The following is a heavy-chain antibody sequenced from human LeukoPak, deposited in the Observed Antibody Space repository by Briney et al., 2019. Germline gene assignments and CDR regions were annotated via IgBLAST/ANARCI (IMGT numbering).Heavy chain of an antibody. Sequence: GGSLRLSCAASGFTVNSYALTWVRQAPGKGLEWVSTISAYSGSTLYADSVKGRFTISRDNSKNTLYLQMNSLRAEDTAVYYCAKLLCSGGSCYSKYYYYYYGMDVWGQGTTVTVSS. CDR1: GFTVNSYA. D-gene: IGHD2-15*01. V-gene: IGHV3-23*01. CDR3: AKLLCSGGSCYSKYYYYYYGMDV. J-gene: IGHJ6*02. CDR2: ISAYSGST.